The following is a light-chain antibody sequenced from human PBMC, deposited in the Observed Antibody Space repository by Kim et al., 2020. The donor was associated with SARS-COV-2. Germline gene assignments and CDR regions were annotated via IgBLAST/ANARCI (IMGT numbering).Light chain of an antibody. J-gene: IGKJ3*01. CDR2: DAS. Sequence: PGERATLSCRASQSVSSYLAWYQQKPDQAPRLLIYDASNRATGIPARFSGSGYGTDFTLTISSLEPEDFAVYYCQQRGYWPATFGPGTKVDIK. CDR3: QQRGYWPAT. CDR1: QSVSSY. V-gene: IGKV3-11*01.